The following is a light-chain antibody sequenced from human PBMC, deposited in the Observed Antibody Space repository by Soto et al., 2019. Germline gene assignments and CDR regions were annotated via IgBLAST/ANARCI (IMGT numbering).Light chain of an antibody. V-gene: IGKV1-5*03. J-gene: IGKJ1*01. Sequence: DIQMTQSPSTLSASVGDRVIITCRASESISNFLAWYQQKPGKAPNLLIYKASSLESGVPSRFSGSGSGTEFTLTISSLQPDDFATYYCQPYNSYSRTFGQGTKVEIK. CDR1: ESISNF. CDR3: QPYNSYSRT. CDR2: KAS.